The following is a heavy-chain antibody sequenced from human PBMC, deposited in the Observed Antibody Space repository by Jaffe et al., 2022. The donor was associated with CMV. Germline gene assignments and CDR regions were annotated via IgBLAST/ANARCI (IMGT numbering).Heavy chain of an antibody. CDR2: IYPGDSDT. J-gene: IGHJ4*02. V-gene: IGHV5-51*01. D-gene: IGHD3-10*01. CDR1: GYSFTSYW. CDR3: ARLGGSQGGYYGSGSSSQELDY. Sequence: EVQLVQSGAEVKKPGESLKISCKGSGYSFTSYWIGWVRQMPGKGLEWMGIIYPGDSDTRYSPSFQGQVTISADKSISTAYLQWSSLKASDTAMYYCARLGGSQGGYYGSGSSSQELDYWGQGTLVTVSS.